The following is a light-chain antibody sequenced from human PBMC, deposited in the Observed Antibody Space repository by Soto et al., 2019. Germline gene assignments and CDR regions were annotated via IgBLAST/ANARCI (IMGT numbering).Light chain of an antibody. V-gene: IGKV1-5*03. CDR1: QTISSW. Sequence: DIQMTQSPSTLSGSVGDRVTITCRASQTISSWLAWDQQKPGKAPKLLIYKASTLKSGVPSRFSGSGSGTEFTLTISSLQPDEFATYYCQHYNSYSEAFGQGTKVDIK. CDR2: KAS. J-gene: IGKJ1*01. CDR3: QHYNSYSEA.